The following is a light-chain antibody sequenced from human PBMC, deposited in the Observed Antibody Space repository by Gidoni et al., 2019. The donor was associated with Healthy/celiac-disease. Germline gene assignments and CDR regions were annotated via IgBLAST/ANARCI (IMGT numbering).Light chain of an antibody. V-gene: IGKV3-11*01. CDR2: DAS. Sequence: EIVLTQSPATLSLSPGERATLSCRASQSVSSYLAWSQQKPGQAPRLLIYDASNRATGIPARFSGSGSGTDFTLTISSLEPEDFAVYYCQQRSNWPLGGGTKVEIK. J-gene: IGKJ4*01. CDR3: QQRSNWP. CDR1: QSVSSY.